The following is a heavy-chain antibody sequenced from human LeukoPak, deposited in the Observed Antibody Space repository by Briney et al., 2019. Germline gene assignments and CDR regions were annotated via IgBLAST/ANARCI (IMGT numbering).Heavy chain of an antibody. Sequence: GGSLRLSCAASRFTFSSYGMHWVRQAPGKGLEWVAFIRFDGTIKHYADSVKGRFTISRDSSKNTLYLQMNSLRAEDTAVYYCASEIIFGSFDYWGQGTLVTVSS. CDR1: RFTFSSYG. CDR2: IRFDGTIK. J-gene: IGHJ4*02. D-gene: IGHD3-3*01. CDR3: ASEIIFGSFDY. V-gene: IGHV3-30*02.